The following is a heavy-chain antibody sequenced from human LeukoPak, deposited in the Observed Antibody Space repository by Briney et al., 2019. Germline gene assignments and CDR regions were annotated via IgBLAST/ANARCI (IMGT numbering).Heavy chain of an antibody. CDR1: GLTFSSYG. CDR2: IANTGGNT. D-gene: IGHD6-13*01. Sequence: GGSLRLSCVASGLTFSSYGMNWVRQAPGKGLQWVSSIANTGGNTYYADSVRGRFTISRDNSKDTLYLQMNSLRDEDTAVYYCAKEGIGAAGRRFDCWGQGTPVTVSS. J-gene: IGHJ4*02. V-gene: IGHV3-23*01. CDR3: AKEGIGAAGRRFDC.